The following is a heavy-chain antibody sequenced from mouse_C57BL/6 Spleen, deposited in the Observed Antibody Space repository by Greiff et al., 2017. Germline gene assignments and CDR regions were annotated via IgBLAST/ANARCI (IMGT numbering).Heavy chain of an antibody. J-gene: IGHJ1*03. CDR2: IDPSDSET. CDR3: ARYGNYVGWYFDV. V-gene: IGHV1-52*01. Sequence: VQLQQPGAELVRPGSSVKLSCKASGYTFTSYWMHWVKQRPIQGLEWIGNIDPSDSETHYNQKFKDKATLTVDKSSSTAYMQLSSLTSEDSAVYYCARYGNYVGWYFDVWGTGTTVTVSS. D-gene: IGHD2-1*01. CDR1: GYTFTSYW.